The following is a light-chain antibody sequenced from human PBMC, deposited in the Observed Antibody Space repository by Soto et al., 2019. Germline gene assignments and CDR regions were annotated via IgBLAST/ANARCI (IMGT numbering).Light chain of an antibody. CDR2: DVN. CDR1: SRDVGGHMY. Sequence: QSVLTQPASMSGSPGQSMTISCSGASRDVGGHMYVSWYQQKPGKVPRLVIYDVNNRPSGVSNRFSGSKSGSTASLTISGLQAEDEADYYCFSYPYSGARVFGGGTKVTVL. J-gene: IGLJ3*02. V-gene: IGLV2-14*01. CDR3: FSYPYSGARV.